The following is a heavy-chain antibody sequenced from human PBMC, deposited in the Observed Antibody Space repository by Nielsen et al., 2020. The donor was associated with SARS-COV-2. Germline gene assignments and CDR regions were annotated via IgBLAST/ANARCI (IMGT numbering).Heavy chain of an antibody. CDR3: ARGNWNSQAFDI. Sequence: GGSLRLSCAASGFTFDDYAMHWVRQAPGKGLEWVSGISWNGGTKGYADSVKGRFTISRDNAKNSLYLQMNSLRAEDTALYHCARGNWNSQAFDIWGQGTMVTVSS. V-gene: IGHV3-20*01. J-gene: IGHJ3*02. D-gene: IGHD1-7*01. CDR1: GFTFDDYA. CDR2: ISWNGGTK.